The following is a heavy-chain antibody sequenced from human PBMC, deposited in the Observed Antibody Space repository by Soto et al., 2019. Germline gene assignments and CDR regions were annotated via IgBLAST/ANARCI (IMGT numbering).Heavy chain of an antibody. D-gene: IGHD2-2*01. CDR1: GYTFTSYY. CDR2: INPSDGST. CDR3: ARDRGVVVPAADYYYYGMDV. V-gene: IGHV1-46*01. Sequence: QVQLVQSGAEVKKPGASVKVSCKASGYTFTSYYMHWVRQAPGQGLEWMGIINPSDGSTSYAQKFQGRVTMTRDTSTSTVYMELSSLRSEDTAVYYCARDRGVVVPAADYYYYGMDVWGQGTTVTVSS. J-gene: IGHJ6*02.